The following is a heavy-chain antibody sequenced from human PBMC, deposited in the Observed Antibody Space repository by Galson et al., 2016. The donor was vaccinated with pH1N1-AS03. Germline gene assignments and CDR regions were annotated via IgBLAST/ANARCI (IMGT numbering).Heavy chain of an antibody. CDR1: GFTFIDSA. J-gene: IGHJ6*02. CDR2: TSSSGGST. Sequence: SLRLSCATSGFTFIDSAVSWVRQAPGRGLEWVSATSSSGGSTYYAESVKGRFTISRDYSKNTVDLQMNSLRAEDTAVYYCAKDRNDYRLHYFSGSDVWGQGTTVIVSS. D-gene: IGHD1-1*01. V-gene: IGHV3-23*01. CDR3: AKDRNDYRLHYFSGSDV.